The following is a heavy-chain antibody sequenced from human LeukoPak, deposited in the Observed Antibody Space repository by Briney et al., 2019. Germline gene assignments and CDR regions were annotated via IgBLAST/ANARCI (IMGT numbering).Heavy chain of an antibody. CDR2: IKEDGSRQ. V-gene: IGHV3-7*04. CDR1: RLAVSSDW. Sequence: GSSCLSCATSRLAVSSDWMKWSRQAPGTGLEWVANIKEDGSRQHYIDSVKGRFTISRDNAKSSLYLQMNSLRVEDSAVYYCARDGYASGSHDYWGQGTLVTVSS. J-gene: IGHJ4*02. D-gene: IGHD3-10*01. CDR3: ARDGYASGSHDY.